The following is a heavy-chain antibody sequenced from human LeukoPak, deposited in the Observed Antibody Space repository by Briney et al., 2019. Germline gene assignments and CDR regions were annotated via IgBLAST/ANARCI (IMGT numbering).Heavy chain of an antibody. V-gene: IGHV3-49*04. CDR3: TRAYCGGDCYFQH. D-gene: IGHD2-21*02. CDR2: IRSKAYGGTT. Sequence: PGRSLRLSCTASGFTFGDYAMSWVRQAPGKGLEWVVFIRSKAYGGTTEYAASVKGRFTISRDDSKSIAYLQMNSLNTEDTAVYYCTRAYCGGDCYFQHWGQGSLVTVPS. J-gene: IGHJ1*01. CDR1: GFTFGDYA.